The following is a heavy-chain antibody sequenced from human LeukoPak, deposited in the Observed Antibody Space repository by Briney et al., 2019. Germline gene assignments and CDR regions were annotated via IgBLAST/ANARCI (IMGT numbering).Heavy chain of an antibody. Sequence: PEGSLRLSCAASGFTFDDYAMHWVRQAPGKGLEWVSLISGDGGSTYYADSVKGRFTISRDNSKNSLYLQMNSLRTEDTALYYCAKDILVRTRKNDFWSGSTFPWGQGTLVTVSS. D-gene: IGHD3-3*01. CDR2: ISGDGGST. CDR3: AKDILVRTRKNDFWSGSTFP. V-gene: IGHV3-43*02. CDR1: GFTFDDYA. J-gene: IGHJ5*02.